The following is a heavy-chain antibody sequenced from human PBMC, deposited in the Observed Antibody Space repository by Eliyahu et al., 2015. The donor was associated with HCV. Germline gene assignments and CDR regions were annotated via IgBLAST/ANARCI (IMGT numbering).Heavy chain of an antibody. CDR3: ARKRLAGTFDF. CDR2: ITGANRTT. CDR1: GFXXSXYA. V-gene: IGHV3-23*01. D-gene: IGHD2-21*01. Sequence: EVQLLQSGGNLAQPGGSLRXSCVGSGFXXSXYAINWVRQAPGKGLEWVSGITGANRTTYYADSVKGRFTISRDNSKSVVYLEMNSLRADDTAIYYCARKRLAGTFDFWGQGALVTVSS. J-gene: IGHJ4*02.